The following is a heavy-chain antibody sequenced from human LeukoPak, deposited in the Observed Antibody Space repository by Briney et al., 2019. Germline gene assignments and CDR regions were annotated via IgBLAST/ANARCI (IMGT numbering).Heavy chain of an antibody. CDR2: IYYSGST. CDR3: ARQGGYYGSGSYPWRFDY. J-gene: IGHJ4*02. Sequence: PSETLSLTCTVSGGSISSSSYYWGWIRQPPGKGLEWIGSIYYSGSTYYNPSLKSRVTISVDTSKNQFSLKLSSVTAADTAVYYCARQGGYYGSGSYPWRFDYWGQGTLVTVSS. D-gene: IGHD3-10*01. CDR1: GGSISSSSYY. V-gene: IGHV4-39*01.